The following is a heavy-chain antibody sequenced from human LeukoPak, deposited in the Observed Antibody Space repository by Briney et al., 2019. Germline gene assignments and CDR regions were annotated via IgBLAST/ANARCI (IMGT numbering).Heavy chain of an antibody. Sequence: SETLSLTCTVSGDSISSYYWSWIRQPPGKGLEWIGYIYYSGHTNYNPSLKSRVTISLDTSKSQFSLKLSSMTAADTAVYYCARHSFGHLFDNWGQGTLVTVSS. D-gene: IGHD5-18*01. CDR3: ARHSFGHLFDN. CDR2: IYYSGHT. CDR1: GDSISSYY. J-gene: IGHJ4*02. V-gene: IGHV4-59*01.